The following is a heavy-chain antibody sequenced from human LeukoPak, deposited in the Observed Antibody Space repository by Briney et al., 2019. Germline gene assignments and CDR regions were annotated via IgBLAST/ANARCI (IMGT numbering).Heavy chain of an antibody. Sequence: GESLKISCKGSGYSFTSYWIGWVRQMPGKGLEWMGIIYPSDSDTRYSPSFQGQVTISADKSISTAYLQWSSLKASDTAMYYCARAPRGTYDYVWGSYRLQSFDYWGQGTLVTVSS. CDR1: GYSFTSYW. CDR3: ARAPRGTYDYVWGSYRLQSFDY. J-gene: IGHJ4*02. D-gene: IGHD3-16*02. CDR2: IYPSDSDT. V-gene: IGHV5-51*01.